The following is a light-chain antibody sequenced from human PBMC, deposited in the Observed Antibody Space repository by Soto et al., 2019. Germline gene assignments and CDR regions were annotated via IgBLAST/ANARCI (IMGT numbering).Light chain of an antibody. CDR2: DTS. CDR1: QSVSSSH. Sequence: EVELTQSPGTLSLSPGERATRSCRASQSVSSSHLAWYQQKRGQAPRLLIYDTSTRATGIPDRFSGSGSGTDFTLTISRLEPEDFAVYHCQQYGASPWTFGQGTKADIK. CDR3: QQYGASPWT. J-gene: IGKJ1*01. V-gene: IGKV3-20*01.